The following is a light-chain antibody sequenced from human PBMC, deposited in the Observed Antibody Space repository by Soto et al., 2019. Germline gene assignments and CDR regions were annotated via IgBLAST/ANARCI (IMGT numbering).Light chain of an antibody. Sequence: DIQMTQSPSSLSASVGDRVTITCRASQSISSYLNWYQQKPGKAPKLLIYAASSLQSGVPSRFSGSVSGTDFTLTISSLQPEDFATYYCQQCYSTSWTFGQGTKVEIK. CDR2: AAS. CDR1: QSISSY. V-gene: IGKV1-39*01. CDR3: QQCYSTSWT. J-gene: IGKJ1*01.